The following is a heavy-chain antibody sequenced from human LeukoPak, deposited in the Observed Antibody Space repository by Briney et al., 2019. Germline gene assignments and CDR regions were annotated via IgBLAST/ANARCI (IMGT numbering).Heavy chain of an antibody. CDR1: GFTFSSYG. CDR3: AKDRSLTDTAMVIDY. CDR2: IRYGGSNK. J-gene: IGHJ4*02. D-gene: IGHD5-18*01. Sequence: GGSLRLSCAASGFTFSSYGMHWVRQAPGKGLEWVAFIRYGGSNKYYADSVKGRFTISRDNSKNTLYLQMNSLRAEDTAVYYCAKDRSLTDTAMVIDYWGQGTLVTVSS. V-gene: IGHV3-30*02.